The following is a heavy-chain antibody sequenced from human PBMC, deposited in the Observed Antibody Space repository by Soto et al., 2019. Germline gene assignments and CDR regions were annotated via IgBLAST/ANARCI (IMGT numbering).Heavy chain of an antibody. J-gene: IGHJ4*02. Sequence: GRSLKISCAASGFTFSSYAMSWVRQAPGKGLEWVSAISGSGGSTYYADSVKGRFTISRDNSKNTLYLQMNSLRAEDTAVYYCAKVQGFGIYCSGGSCYLDYWGQGTLVTVSS. CDR1: GFTFSSYA. V-gene: IGHV3-23*01. CDR2: ISGSGGST. CDR3: AKVQGFGIYCSGGSCYLDY. D-gene: IGHD2-15*01.